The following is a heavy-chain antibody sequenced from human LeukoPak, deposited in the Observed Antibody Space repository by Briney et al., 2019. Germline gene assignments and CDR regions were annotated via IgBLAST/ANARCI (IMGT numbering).Heavy chain of an antibody. CDR2: INTEGSST. J-gene: IGHJ4*02. CDR3: ARESSYSSATVDY. D-gene: IGHD6-25*01. V-gene: IGHV3-74*01. Sequence: PGGSLRLSCAASGFTFSSNWMHWVRQAPGKGLVWVSRINTEGSSTSYADSVKGRFTISRDNAKNTLYLQMNSLRAEDTAVYYCARESSYSSATVDYWGQGTLVTVSS. CDR1: GFTFSSNW.